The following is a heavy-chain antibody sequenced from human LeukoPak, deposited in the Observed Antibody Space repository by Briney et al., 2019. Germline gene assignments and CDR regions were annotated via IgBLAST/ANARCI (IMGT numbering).Heavy chain of an antibody. D-gene: IGHD1-1*01. CDR1: GFTFSTYS. V-gene: IGHV3-30*02. CDR3: ARDRGTTGSYFDY. CDR2: IRYDESNK. J-gene: IGHJ4*02. Sequence: PGGSLRLSCAASGFTFSTYSMNWVRQAPGKGLQWVAFIRYDESNKYYTDSVKGRFTISRDNSRNTLYLQMNSLRVEDTAVYYCARDRGTTGSYFDYWGQGTLVTVSS.